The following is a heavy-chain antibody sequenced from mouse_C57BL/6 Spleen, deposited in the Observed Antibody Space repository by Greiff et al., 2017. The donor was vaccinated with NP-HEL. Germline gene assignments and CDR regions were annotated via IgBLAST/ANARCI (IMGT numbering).Heavy chain of an antibody. CDR2: IDPSDSYT. CDR1: GYTFTSYW. V-gene: IGHV1-59*01. D-gene: IGHD1-1*01. J-gene: IGHJ1*03. Sequence: QVQLQQPGAELVKPGTSVKLSCKASGYTFTSYWMHWVKQRPGQGLEWIGVIDPSDSYTNYNQKFKGKATLTVDTSSSTAYMQLSSLTSEDSAVYYCAREGYYGSSYESSHTNFDVWGTGTTVTVSS. CDR3: AREGYYGSSYESSHTNFDV.